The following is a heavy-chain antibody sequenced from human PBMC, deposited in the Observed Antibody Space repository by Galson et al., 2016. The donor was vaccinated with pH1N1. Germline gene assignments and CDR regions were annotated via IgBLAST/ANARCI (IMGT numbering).Heavy chain of an antibody. CDR3: ARGGGTYYQTYWYFNL. Sequence: SVKASCKASGDIFINYPISWVRQAPGQGLEWMGGIMPIFDKPTYAQKFQGRVTITTDESTSTTYMVLSSLRSEDTAVYYCARGGGTYYQTYWYFNLWGRGTLVTVSS. V-gene: IGHV1-69*05. J-gene: IGHJ2*01. CDR2: IMPIFDKP. CDR1: GDIFINYP. D-gene: IGHD3-22*01.